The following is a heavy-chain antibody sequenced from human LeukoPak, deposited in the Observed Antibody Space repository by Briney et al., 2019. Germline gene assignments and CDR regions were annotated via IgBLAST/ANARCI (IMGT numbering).Heavy chain of an antibody. J-gene: IGHJ4*02. CDR1: GGSFSGYY. Sequence: ETLSLTCAVYGGSFSGYYWSWIRQPPGKGLEWIGEINHSGSTNYNPSLRSRVTISVDTSKNQFSLKLSSVTAADTAVYYCARGLANYYDSSGYSYFDYWGQGTLVTVSS. V-gene: IGHV4-34*01. D-gene: IGHD3-22*01. CDR3: ARGLANYYDSSGYSYFDY. CDR2: INHSGST.